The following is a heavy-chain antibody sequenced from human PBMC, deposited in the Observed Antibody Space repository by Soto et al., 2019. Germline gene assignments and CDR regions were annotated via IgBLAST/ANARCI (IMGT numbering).Heavy chain of an antibody. CDR3: VSDRGYGHASVPYS. V-gene: IGHV3-30*03. Sequence: QAQLVESGGGVVQPGRSLRLSCAASGFAFSSYGMHWVRQAPGTGLEWVAVISYDGSLQHYADSVKGRFTISRDNSKNMVLLQLSSLRAADTAVYYCVSDRGYGHASVPYSWGPGTLVSVSS. CDR2: ISYDGSLQ. D-gene: IGHD3-10*01. J-gene: IGHJ4*02. CDR1: GFAFSSYG.